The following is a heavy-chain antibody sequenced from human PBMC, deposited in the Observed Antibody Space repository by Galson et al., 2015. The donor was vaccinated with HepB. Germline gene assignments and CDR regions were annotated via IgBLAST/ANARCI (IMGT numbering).Heavy chain of an antibody. CDR3: ARGSYWELGYYYYMDV. CDR1: GGTFSSYA. D-gene: IGHD1-26*01. V-gene: IGHV1-69*10. CDR2: IIPILGIA. Sequence: SVKVSCKASGGTFSSYAISWVRQAPGQGLEWMGGIIPILGIANYAQKFQGRVTITADKSTSTAYMELSSLRSEDTAVYYCARGSYWELGYYYYMDVWGKGTTVTVSS. J-gene: IGHJ6*03.